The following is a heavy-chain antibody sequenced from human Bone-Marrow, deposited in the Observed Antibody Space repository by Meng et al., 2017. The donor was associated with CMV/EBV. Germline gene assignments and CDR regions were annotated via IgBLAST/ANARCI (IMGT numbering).Heavy chain of an antibody. Sequence: SETLSLTCTVSGGSISSYYWSWIRQPPGKGLEWIGSIYYSGSTYYNPSLKSRVTISVDTSKNQFSLKLSSVTAADTAVYYCAKGRGRYSSSWYLFDYWGQGTLVTVSS. CDR2: IYYSGST. CDR1: GGSISSYY. D-gene: IGHD6-13*01. J-gene: IGHJ4*02. CDR3: AKGRGRYSSSWYLFDY. V-gene: IGHV4-59*12.